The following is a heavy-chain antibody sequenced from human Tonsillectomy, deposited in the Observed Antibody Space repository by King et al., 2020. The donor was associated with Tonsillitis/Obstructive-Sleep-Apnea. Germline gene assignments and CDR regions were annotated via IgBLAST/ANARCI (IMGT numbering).Heavy chain of an antibody. CDR2: IFSNDEK. Sequence: VTLKESGPVLVKPTETLTLTCTVSGFSLSNARMGVSWMRQPPGKALEWLAHIFSNDEKSYSPSLQSRLTISKDTSKIQVVLTMTNMDPVDTATYYCARFGYCSGGSCPHTDYYYYMDVWGKGTTVTVSS. J-gene: IGHJ6*03. CDR3: ARFGYCSGGSCPHTDYYYYMDV. CDR1: GFSLSNARMG. V-gene: IGHV2-26*01. D-gene: IGHD2-15*01.